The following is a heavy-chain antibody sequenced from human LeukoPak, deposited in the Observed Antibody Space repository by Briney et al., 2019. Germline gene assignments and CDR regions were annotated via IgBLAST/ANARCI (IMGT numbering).Heavy chain of an antibody. D-gene: IGHD3-10*01. CDR2: IYYSGST. J-gene: IGHJ4*02. V-gene: IGHV4-59*01. CDR3: ARDPATAGGFDY. Sequence: PSETLSLTCIVSGGSISGYYWGWIRQPPGKGLEWIGYIYYSGSTNYNPSLKSRVTISVDTSKNQFSLKLSSVTAADTAVYYCARDPATAGGFDYWGQGTLVTVSS. CDR1: GGSISGYY.